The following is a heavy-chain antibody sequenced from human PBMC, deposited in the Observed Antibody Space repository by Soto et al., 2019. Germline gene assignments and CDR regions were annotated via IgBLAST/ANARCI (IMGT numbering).Heavy chain of an antibody. Sequence: QVQLVQSGAEVKKPGSSVKVSCKSSGDTLRTHSISWVRKAPGQGLEWMGGTTPMIGTTDYAEKLQGRVTITADESTTTSYMELSSLTPDDTAVYYCAAGDSSDTGDHCGQGTLVTVSS. V-gene: IGHV1-69*01. J-gene: IGHJ4*02. D-gene: IGHD5-18*01. CDR2: TTPMIGTT. CDR1: GDTLRTHS. CDR3: AAGDSSDTGDH.